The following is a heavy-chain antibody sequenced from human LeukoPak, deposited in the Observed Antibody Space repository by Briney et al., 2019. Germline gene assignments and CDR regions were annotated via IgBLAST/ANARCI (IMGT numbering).Heavy chain of an antibody. Sequence: ASVKVSCKASGYTFTSYYMHWVRQAPGQGLEWMGIINPSGGSTSYAQKFQGRVTMTRDTSTSTVYMELSSLRSEDTAVYYCARVSVRNYYGMDVWGQGTTVTVS. CDR2: INPSGGST. CDR1: GYTFTSYY. V-gene: IGHV1-46*01. CDR3: ARVSVRNYYGMDV. D-gene: IGHD3-10*01. J-gene: IGHJ6*02.